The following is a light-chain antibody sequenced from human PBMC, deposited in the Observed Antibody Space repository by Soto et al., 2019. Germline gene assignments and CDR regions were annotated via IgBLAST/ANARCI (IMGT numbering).Light chain of an antibody. CDR3: QQFNSYPIT. CDR1: QGITNY. J-gene: IGKJ5*01. CDR2: AAS. V-gene: IGKV1-9*01. Sequence: VQMTHSPSSLSATVLYRVTITFLASQGITNYLSWYQQKPGRAPKLLIYAASTLQSGVPSRFSGSGSGTEFTLTISSLQPEDFATYYCQQFNSYPITFGQGTRLEIK.